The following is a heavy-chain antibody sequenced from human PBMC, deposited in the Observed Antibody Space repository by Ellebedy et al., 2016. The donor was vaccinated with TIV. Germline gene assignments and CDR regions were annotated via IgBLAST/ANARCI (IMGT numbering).Heavy chain of an antibody. CDR1: GYTFTDYY. CDR3: ASAVMIPAPNY. CDR2: IDPNSGDT. Sequence: AASVKVSCKASGYTFTDYYMHWVRQAPGQGLEWIGWIDPNSGDTNYAQKFQGRVTMTRDTSISTTYMDLSRLRSDDTAVYYCASAVMIPAPNYWGQGTLVTVSS. V-gene: IGHV1-2*02. J-gene: IGHJ4*02. D-gene: IGHD3-16*01.